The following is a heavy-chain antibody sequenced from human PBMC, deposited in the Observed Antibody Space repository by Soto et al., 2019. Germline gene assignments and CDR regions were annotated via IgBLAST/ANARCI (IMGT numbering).Heavy chain of an antibody. CDR1: GVTFSSYA. D-gene: IGHD3-3*01. CDR3: CYDFTLLGMDV. Sequence: QPGGSLRLSCAASGVTFSSYAMSWVRQAPGRGLEWVSAISGSGGSTYYADSMKGRFTISRDNSKNTLYLQMNSLRAEDTAVYYCCYDFTLLGMDVWGQGATVTVSS. J-gene: IGHJ6*02. CDR2: ISGSGGST. V-gene: IGHV3-23*01.